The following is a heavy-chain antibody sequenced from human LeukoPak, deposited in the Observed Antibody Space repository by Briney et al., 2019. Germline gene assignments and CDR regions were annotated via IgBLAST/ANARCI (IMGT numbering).Heavy chain of an antibody. Sequence: GGSLRLSCAAYGFSFSGSAMHWVRQASGKGLEWVGRIRSKSNSYATAYGASVKGRFTISRDESKNTAYLQMNSLETEDTAVYYCTRQEEPSALIDHWGQGTLVTVSS. V-gene: IGHV3-73*01. J-gene: IGHJ4*02. D-gene: IGHD1-14*01. CDR3: TRQEEPSALIDH. CDR1: GFSFSGSA. CDR2: IRSKSNSYAT.